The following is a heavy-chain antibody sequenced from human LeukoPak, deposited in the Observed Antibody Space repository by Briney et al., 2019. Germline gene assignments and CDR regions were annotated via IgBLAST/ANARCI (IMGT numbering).Heavy chain of an antibody. CDR1: GYTFTGYY. CDR3: ASSEGYTDAFQI. Sequence: ASVKVSCKASGYTFTGYYMHWVRQAPGQGLEWMAWINPKSSGTNYAQKFQGRVTMTRDTSISTIYMELTRLRSDDTAVYYCASSEGYTDAFQIWGQGTMVTVSS. CDR2: INPKSSGT. J-gene: IGHJ3*02. D-gene: IGHD2-2*02. V-gene: IGHV1-2*02.